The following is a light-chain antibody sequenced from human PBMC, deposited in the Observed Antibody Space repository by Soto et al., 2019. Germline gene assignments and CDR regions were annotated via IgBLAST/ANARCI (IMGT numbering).Light chain of an antibody. CDR3: QSYDSSLSGWV. V-gene: IGLV1-40*01. CDR1: SSNIGAGYG. Sequence: QAVVTQPPSVSGAPGQRVTISCTGSSSNIGAGYGVHWYQQLPGTAPKLLIYGNSNRPSGVPDRFSGSKSGTSASLAITGLRAEDEADYYCQSYDSSLSGWVFGGGTKLTVL. CDR2: GNS. J-gene: IGLJ3*02.